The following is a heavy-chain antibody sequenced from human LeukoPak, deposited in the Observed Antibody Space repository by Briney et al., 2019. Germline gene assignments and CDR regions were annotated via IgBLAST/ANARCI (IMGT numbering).Heavy chain of an antibody. V-gene: IGHV3-48*01. CDR2: ISSSSSTI. D-gene: IGHD6-19*01. J-gene: IGHJ4*02. Sequence: PGGSLRLSCAASGFTFSSYSMNWVRQAPGKGLEWVSYISSSSSTIYYADSVKGRFTISRDNAKNSLYLQMNSLRAEDTAVYYCARALDSLYSSGWPSAGYWGQGTLVTVSS. CDR3: ARALDSLYSSGWPSAGY. CDR1: GFTFSSYS.